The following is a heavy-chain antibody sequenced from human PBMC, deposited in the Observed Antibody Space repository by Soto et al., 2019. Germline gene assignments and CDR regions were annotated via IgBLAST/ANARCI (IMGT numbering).Heavy chain of an antibody. CDR2: ISYDGSNV. J-gene: IGHJ5*02. CDR1: GFTFSRHS. D-gene: IGHD6-6*01. CDR3: ARDWGRYSSSSDCFDP. Sequence: QVQVVESGGGVAQPVRSLRLSCAASGFTFSRHSMHWVRQAPGKGLEWVAVISYDGSNVNYADSVKGRFTISRDNSKNTVYLQMNSLRTEDTAVYYCARDWGRYSSSSDCFDPWGQGTLVTVSS. V-gene: IGHV3-30-3*01.